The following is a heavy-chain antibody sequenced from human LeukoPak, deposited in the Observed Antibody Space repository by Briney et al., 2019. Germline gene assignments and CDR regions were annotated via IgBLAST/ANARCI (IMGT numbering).Heavy chain of an antibody. D-gene: IGHD6-13*01. CDR2: IDPNSGGT. CDR3: ARRPPMSAADNWLDP. J-gene: IGHJ5*02. Sequence: GASVNVSCKASGYTFTGYYMHWVRQAPGQGLEWIGRIDPNSGGTSFAPKFQGRVTMTRDTSISTAYMEVTRLTSDDTAVYYCARRPPMSAADNWLDPWGQGTLVTVSS. V-gene: IGHV1-2*06. CDR1: GYTFTGYY.